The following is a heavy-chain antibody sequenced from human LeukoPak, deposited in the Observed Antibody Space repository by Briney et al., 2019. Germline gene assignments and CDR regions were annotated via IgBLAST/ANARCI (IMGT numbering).Heavy chain of an antibody. CDR2: IYYSGST. J-gene: IGHJ5*02. CDR3: ARESSDNRFDP. Sequence: PSETLSLTCTVSGGSISSGDYYWSWIRQPPGKGLEWIGYIYYSGSTYYNPSLKSRVTISVDTSKNQFSLKLSSVTAADTAVYYCARESSDNRFDPWGQGTLVTVSS. D-gene: IGHD6-6*01. V-gene: IGHV4-30-4*08. CDR1: GGSISSGDYY.